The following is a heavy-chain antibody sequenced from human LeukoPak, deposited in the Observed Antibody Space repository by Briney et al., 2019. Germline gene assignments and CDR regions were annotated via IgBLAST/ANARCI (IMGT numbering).Heavy chain of an antibody. CDR3: ARDRGAAAGTTYYYYYGMGV. D-gene: IGHD6-13*01. CDR2: IIPILGIA. J-gene: IGHJ6*02. CDR1: GGTFSSYA. Sequence: ASVKVSCKASGGTFSSYAISWVRQAPGQGLEWMGRIIPILGIANYAQKFQGRVTITADKSTSTAYMELSSLRSEDTAVYYCARDRGAAAGTTYYYYYGMGVWGQGTTVTVPS. V-gene: IGHV1-69*04.